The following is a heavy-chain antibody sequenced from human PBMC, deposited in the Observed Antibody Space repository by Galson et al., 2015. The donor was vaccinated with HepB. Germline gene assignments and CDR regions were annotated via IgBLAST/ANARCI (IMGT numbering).Heavy chain of an antibody. J-gene: IGHJ4*02. CDR3: ARSYCYMHY. D-gene: IGHD2-2*02. Sequence: SLRLSCAASGFTFSSYNMNWVRQAPGKGLEWVSYISSSSSSSSNTIFYADSVKGRFTISRDNAKNSLYLQMNSLRDEDTAVYYCARSYCYMHYWGQGTLVTVSS. CDR2: ISSSSSSSSNTI. CDR1: GFTFSSYN. V-gene: IGHV3-48*02.